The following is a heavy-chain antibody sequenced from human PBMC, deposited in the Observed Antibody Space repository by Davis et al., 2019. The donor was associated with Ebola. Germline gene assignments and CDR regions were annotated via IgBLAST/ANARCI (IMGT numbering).Heavy chain of an antibody. Sequence: AASVKVSCKASGATFSTYAISWVRQAPGQGPEWMGGIVPVFGTANYAQKFQGRVTISADISTSTVYMELSSLTSEETAIYYCARDRENAYVGNSGPFQYWGQGTLVTVSS. CDR3: ARDRENAYVGNSGPFQY. CDR1: GATFSTYA. J-gene: IGHJ4*02. V-gene: IGHV1-69*06. CDR2: IVPVFGTA. D-gene: IGHD4-23*01.